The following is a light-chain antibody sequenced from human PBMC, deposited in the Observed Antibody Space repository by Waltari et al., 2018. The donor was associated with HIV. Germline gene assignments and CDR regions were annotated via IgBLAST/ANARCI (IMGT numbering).Light chain of an antibody. Sequence: QSVLTQPAPVSGSPGQSVTLSCTGTSNAFGFDNYVPWYQQHPGTAPTLIIYEVNSRPSGVSDRFSGSKSGNTASLTISGLQNEDEANYFCTSYTTGDTLLFGGGTKLTVL. CDR3: TSYTTGDTLL. V-gene: IGLV2-14*03. CDR1: SNAFGFDNY. CDR2: EVN. J-gene: IGLJ3*02.